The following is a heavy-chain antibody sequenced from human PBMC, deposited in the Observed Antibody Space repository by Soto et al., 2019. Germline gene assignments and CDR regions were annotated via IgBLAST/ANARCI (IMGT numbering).Heavy chain of an antibody. D-gene: IGHD6-13*01. CDR1: GFTFSSYA. Sequence: GSLRLSCAASGFTFSSYAMGWVRQAPGKGLEWVSAISGSGGSTYYADSVKGRFTISRDNSKNTLYLQMNSLRAEDTAVYYCAKDPLAAAGTIYFDYWGQGTLVTVSS. CDR3: AKDPLAAAGTIYFDY. CDR2: ISGSGGST. V-gene: IGHV3-23*01. J-gene: IGHJ4*02.